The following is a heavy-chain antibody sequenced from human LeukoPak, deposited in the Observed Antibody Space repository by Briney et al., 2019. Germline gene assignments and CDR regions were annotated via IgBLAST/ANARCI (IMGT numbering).Heavy chain of an antibody. CDR2: ISGSGSRT. CDR3: AKGGLPPPVGRLYYFDY. Sequence: PGGSLRLSCAASGFTFRSFEMNWVRQAPGKGLEWVSAISGSGSRTYYADSVKGRFTISRDNSKNTLYLQMNSLRAEDTAVYYCAKGGLPPPVGRLYYFDYWGQGTLVTVSS. V-gene: IGHV3-23*01. CDR1: GFTFRSFE. J-gene: IGHJ4*02. D-gene: IGHD4-23*01.